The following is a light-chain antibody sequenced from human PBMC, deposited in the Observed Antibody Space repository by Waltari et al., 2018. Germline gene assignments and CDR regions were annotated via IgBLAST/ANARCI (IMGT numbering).Light chain of an antibody. V-gene: IGLV2-23*02. Sequence: QSALTQPASVPGSPGQSITISCTGTSSDVGNYKHVSWYQQHPGKAPKLMIYAVSKRPSGVSDRFSGSKSCDMASLTISGLQPEDEAEYFCSSYAGSSKGVFGGGTKVTVL. CDR3: SSYAGSSKGV. CDR2: AVS. CDR1: SSDVGNYKH. J-gene: IGLJ2*01.